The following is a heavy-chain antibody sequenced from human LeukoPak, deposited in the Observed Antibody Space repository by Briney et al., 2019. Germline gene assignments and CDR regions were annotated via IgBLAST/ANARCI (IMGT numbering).Heavy chain of an antibody. J-gene: IGHJ4*02. Sequence: ASVKVSCKASGYTFTSYGISWVRQAPGQGLEWMGWISAYNGNTNYAQKLQGRVTMTTDTSTSTAYMELRSLRSDDTAVYYCARGPRYCSSTSCLNDYWGQGTLVTVSS. CDR1: GYTFTSYG. CDR3: ARGPRYCSSTSCLNDY. CDR2: ISAYNGNT. V-gene: IGHV1-18*01. D-gene: IGHD2-2*01.